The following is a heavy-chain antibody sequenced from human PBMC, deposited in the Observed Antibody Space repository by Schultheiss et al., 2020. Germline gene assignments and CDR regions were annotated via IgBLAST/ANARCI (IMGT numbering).Heavy chain of an antibody. D-gene: IGHD6-6*01. J-gene: IGHJ4*02. CDR3: ARGAVAARRFDY. CDR1: GFTFSSYW. CDR2: ISGSGGST. Sequence: GGSLRLSCAASGFTFSSYWMSWVRQAPGKGLEWVSAISGSGGSTYYADSVKGRFTISRDNSKNTLYLQMNSLRAEDTAVYFCARGAVAARRFDYWGQGTLVTVSS. V-gene: IGHV3-23*01.